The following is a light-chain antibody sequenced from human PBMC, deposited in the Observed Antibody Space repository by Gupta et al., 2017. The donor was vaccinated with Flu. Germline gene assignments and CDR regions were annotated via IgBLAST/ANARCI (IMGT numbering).Light chain of an antibody. V-gene: IGKV3-20*01. CDR1: QSVYSNY. CDR2: GAS. CDR3: QHYCISPGR. J-gene: IGKJ1*01. Sequence: ATLSLSPGESATLSCWASQSVYSNYLAWYQQRPGQAPRLLIYGASSRVTGIPDRLSRSGSGTDFTLTISRLEPEDFAVYYCQHYCISPGRFGQGTKLEIK.